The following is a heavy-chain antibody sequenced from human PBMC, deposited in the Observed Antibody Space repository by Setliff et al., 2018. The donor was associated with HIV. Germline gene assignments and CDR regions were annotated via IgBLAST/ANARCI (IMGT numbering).Heavy chain of an antibody. V-gene: IGHV3-21*06. J-gene: IGHJ4*02. D-gene: IGHD2-15*01. CDR1: GFTFSSYS. CDR2: ISSSSSYI. Sequence: GGSLRLSCAASGFTFSSYSMNWVRQAPGKGLEWVSSISSSSSYIYYADSVKGRFTISRDDSENMLYLQMNSLRAEDTSVYYCAKCGGVTCYSASWYFDYWGQGTLVTVSS. CDR3: AKCGGVTCYSASWYFDY.